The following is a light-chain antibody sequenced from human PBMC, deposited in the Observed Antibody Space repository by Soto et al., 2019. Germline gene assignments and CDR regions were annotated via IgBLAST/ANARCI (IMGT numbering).Light chain of an antibody. Sequence: EIVMTQSPGTLSVSPGERATLSCRASQNIRSNLAWYQQKPGQAPRLLIYETSTRAPGIPARFSGSGSGTEFTLTISSLQSEDFAVYQCQQYNNWPPFTFGPGTKVDIK. CDR2: ETS. CDR1: QNIRSN. CDR3: QQYNNWPPFT. J-gene: IGKJ3*01. V-gene: IGKV3-15*01.